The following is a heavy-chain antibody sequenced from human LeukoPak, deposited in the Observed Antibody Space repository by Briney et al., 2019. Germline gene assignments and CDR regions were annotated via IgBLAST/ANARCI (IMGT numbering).Heavy chain of an antibody. CDR3: PRDFDDVNGDYYYIPDY. CDR1: RFNFSRNG. V-gene: IGHV3-30*02. J-gene: IGHJ4*02. Sequence: PGGSLRLSCAASRFNFSRNGMHWVRQAPGKGLEWVAFIRYGGSKKFYGDSVRGRFTSSRDNSKNTLYLQMNTLRDEDTAVYYCPRDFDDVNGDYYYIPDYWGQGMLVTVSS. D-gene: IGHD3-10*01. CDR2: IRYGGSKK.